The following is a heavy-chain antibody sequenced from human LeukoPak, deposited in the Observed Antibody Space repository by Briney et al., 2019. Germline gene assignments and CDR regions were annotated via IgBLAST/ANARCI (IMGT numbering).Heavy chain of an antibody. Sequence: PSETLSLTCTVSGGSISSYYWSWIRQPPGKGLEWIGYIYYSGSTNYNPSLKSRVTISVDTSKNQFSLKLSSVTAAGTAVYYCAREWRGYSGYDPGRYFDYWGQGTLVTVSS. CDR2: IYYSGST. J-gene: IGHJ4*02. D-gene: IGHD5-12*01. CDR1: GGSISSYY. V-gene: IGHV4-59*01. CDR3: AREWRGYSGYDPGRYFDY.